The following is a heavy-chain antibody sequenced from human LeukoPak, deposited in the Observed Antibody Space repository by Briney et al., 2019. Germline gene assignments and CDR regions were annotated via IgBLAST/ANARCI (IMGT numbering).Heavy chain of an antibody. Sequence: PGGSLRLSCAASGFTFSSFSINWVRQAPGKGLEWVSSISYGSSYIHYSDSVKGRFTISRDNAKNSLYLQMNSLRDEDTAVYYCARYWGDYDFWSGHLDARSFDPWGQGTLVTVSS. D-gene: IGHD3-3*01. J-gene: IGHJ5*02. CDR1: GFTFSSFS. CDR2: ISYGSSYI. CDR3: ARYWGDYDFWSGHLDARSFDP. V-gene: IGHV3-21*01.